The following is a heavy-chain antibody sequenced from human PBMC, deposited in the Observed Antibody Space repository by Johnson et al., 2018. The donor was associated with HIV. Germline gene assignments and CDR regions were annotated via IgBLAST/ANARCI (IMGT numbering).Heavy chain of an antibody. CDR2: LYAGGPT. CDR3: AREGTFCGGDCSDGIDI. J-gene: IGHJ3*02. D-gene: IGHD2-21*02. V-gene: IGHV3-53*01. Sequence: VQLVESGGGLIQPGGSLRLSCEASGLIVSDNYMNWVRQAPGKGLEWVSALYAGGPTYYADSVEGRFTISRDSSKNTVYLQMNSLRAEDTALYYCAREGTFCGGDCSDGIDIWGQGTLVTVSS. CDR1: GLIVSDNY.